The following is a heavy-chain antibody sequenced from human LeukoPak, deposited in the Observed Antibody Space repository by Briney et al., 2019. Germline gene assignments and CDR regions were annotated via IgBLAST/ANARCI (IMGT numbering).Heavy chain of an antibody. CDR3: ARGSTVTRAFDY. Sequence: PSETLSLTCAVYGGSFSGYYWSWIRQPPGKGLEWIGEINHSGSTNYNPSLKSRVTISVDTSKNQFSLKLSSVTAADTAVYYCARGSTVTRAFDYWGQGTLVTVSS. D-gene: IGHD4-17*01. CDR1: GGSFSGYY. J-gene: IGHJ4*02. V-gene: IGHV4-34*01. CDR2: INHSGST.